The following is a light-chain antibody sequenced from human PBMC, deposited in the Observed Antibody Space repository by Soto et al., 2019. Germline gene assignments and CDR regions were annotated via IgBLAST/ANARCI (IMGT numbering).Light chain of an antibody. V-gene: IGLV1-40*01. CDR1: SSNIGAGYD. J-gene: IGLJ1*01. Sequence: QSVLTQPPSASGAPGQRVTISCTGSSSNIGAGYDVHWYQQLPGTAPKLLIYGNSNRPSGVPDRFSGSKSGTSASLANTGLQAEDEADYYCQSYDSSLSGYVFGTGTKLTVL. CDR2: GNS. CDR3: QSYDSSLSGYV.